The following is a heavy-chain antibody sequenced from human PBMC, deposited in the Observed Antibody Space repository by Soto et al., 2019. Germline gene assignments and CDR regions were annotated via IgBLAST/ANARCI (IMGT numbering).Heavy chain of an antibody. CDR1: GGSFSGYY. D-gene: IGHD2-21*02. CDR3: ARADRTLVTSYSLDV. V-gene: IGHV4-34*01. J-gene: IGHJ6*02. CDR2: INHSGTI. Sequence: SETLSLTCAVYGGSFSGYYWTWIRQPPGKGLEWIGEINHSGTINFNPSLKSRLTISLDTSKKHFSLKLSSVTDADTAAYYCARADRTLVTSYSLDVWGQGTTVTV.